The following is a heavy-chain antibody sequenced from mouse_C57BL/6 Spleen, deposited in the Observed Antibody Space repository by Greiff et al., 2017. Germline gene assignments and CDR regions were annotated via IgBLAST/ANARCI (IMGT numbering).Heavy chain of an antibody. Sequence: QVQLKESGAELVKPGASVKMSCTASGYTFTTYPIEWMKQNHGKSLEWIGNFHPYNDDTKYNEKFKGKATLTVEKSSSTVYLELSRLTSDDSAVYYCARGYYGYDGYAMDYWGQGTSVTVSS. V-gene: IGHV1-47*01. CDR2: FHPYNDDT. CDR1: GYTFTTYP. CDR3: ARGYYGYDGYAMDY. J-gene: IGHJ4*01. D-gene: IGHD2-2*01.